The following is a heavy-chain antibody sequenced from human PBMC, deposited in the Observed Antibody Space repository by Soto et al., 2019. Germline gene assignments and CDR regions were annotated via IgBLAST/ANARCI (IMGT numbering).Heavy chain of an antibody. CDR3: ARAARGGPYNWFDP. Sequence: GGSLRLSCAASGFTFSSYSMNWVRQAPGKGLEWVSSISSSSSYIYYADSVKGRFTISRDNAKNSLYLQMNSLRAEDTAVYYCARAARGGPYNWFDPWGQGTLVTVSS. CDR1: GFTFSSYS. J-gene: IGHJ5*02. D-gene: IGHD2-15*01. V-gene: IGHV3-21*01. CDR2: ISSSSSYI.